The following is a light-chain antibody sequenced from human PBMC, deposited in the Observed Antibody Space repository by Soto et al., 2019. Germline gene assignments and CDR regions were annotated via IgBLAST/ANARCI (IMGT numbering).Light chain of an antibody. Sequence: QPVLTQPPSASGTPGQRVTISCSGSSSNIGSNTVNWNQQLPGTAPKLLIYSNNQRPSGVPDRFSGSKSGTSASLAISGLQSEDEADYYCAAWDDSLNCPVFGGGTKLTVL. CDR2: SNN. CDR1: SSNIGSNT. J-gene: IGLJ2*01. CDR3: AAWDDSLNCPV. V-gene: IGLV1-44*01.